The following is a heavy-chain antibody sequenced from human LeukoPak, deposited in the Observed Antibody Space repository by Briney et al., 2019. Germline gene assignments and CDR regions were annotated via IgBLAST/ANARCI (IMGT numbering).Heavy chain of an antibody. Sequence: PSETLSLTCTVSGGSFSSSDYYWGWIRQPPGKGLEWIGSIYYSETTYYNPSLKSRVTISVDTSKKQFSLKLRSVTAADTAVYYCARHEWGITNAFDIWGQGTMVTVSS. D-gene: IGHD1-14*01. CDR2: IYYSETT. CDR3: ARHEWGITNAFDI. CDR1: GGSFSSSDYY. V-gene: IGHV4-39*01. J-gene: IGHJ3*02.